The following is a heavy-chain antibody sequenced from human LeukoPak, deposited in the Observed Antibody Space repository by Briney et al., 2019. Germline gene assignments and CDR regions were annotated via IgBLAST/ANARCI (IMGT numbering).Heavy chain of an antibody. V-gene: IGHV3-21*01. D-gene: IGHD2-2*02. J-gene: IGHJ4*02. CDR3: ARDGGYCSSTSCYILFDY. CDR1: GFPFSSYS. CDR2: ISSSSSYI. Sequence: GGSLRLSCAASGFPFSSYSMNWVRQAPGKGLEWVSSISSSSSYIYYADSVKGRFTISRDNAKNSLYLQMNSLRAEDTAVYYCARDGGYCSSTSCYILFDYWGQGTLVTVSS.